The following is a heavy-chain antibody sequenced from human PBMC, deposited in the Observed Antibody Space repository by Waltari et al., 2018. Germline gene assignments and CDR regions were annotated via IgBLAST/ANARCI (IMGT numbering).Heavy chain of an antibody. J-gene: IGHJ4*02. CDR3: AHRRDDWSGDDYGDYGESYCFDY. D-gene: IGHD4-17*01. CDR1: GFSLSTSGVG. CDR2: IYWDDDK. V-gene: IGHV2-5*02. Sequence: QITLKESGPTLVKPTQTLTLTCTFSGFSLSTSGVGVGWIRQPPGKALEWLALIYWDDDKRYSPSLKSRLTITKDTSKNRVVLTMTNMDPVDTATYYCAHRRDDWSGDDYGDYGESYCFDYWGQGTLVTVSS.